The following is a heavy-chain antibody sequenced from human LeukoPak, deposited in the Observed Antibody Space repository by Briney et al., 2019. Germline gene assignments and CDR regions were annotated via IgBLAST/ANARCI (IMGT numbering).Heavy chain of an antibody. CDR2: IYYSGTT. CDR1: GGSISSYY. CDR3: AAGVYDYVWGSYRYFDY. V-gene: IGHV4-59*12. J-gene: IGHJ4*02. D-gene: IGHD3-16*02. Sequence: PSETLSLTCTVSGGSISSYYWTWIRQPPGKGLEWIGCIYYSGTTNYNPSLKSRVTISVDTSKNQFSLKLSSVTAADTAVYYCAAGVYDYVWGSYRYFDYWGQGTLVTVSS.